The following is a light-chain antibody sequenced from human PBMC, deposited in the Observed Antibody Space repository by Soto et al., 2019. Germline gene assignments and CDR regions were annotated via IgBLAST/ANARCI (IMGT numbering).Light chain of an antibody. V-gene: IGKV2-30*01. CDR2: KVS. CDR3: MQGTRWLCT. CDR1: QSLVFSDGNTY. Sequence: VVLTQSPLSLPVALGQPASISCRSSQSLVFSDGNTYLNWFQQRPGQSPRRLNYKVSNHDSGVPVIISSSGRGTDLTLKCSRADAEDVGVYYCMQGTRWLCTFGQGTKVEIK. J-gene: IGKJ1*01.